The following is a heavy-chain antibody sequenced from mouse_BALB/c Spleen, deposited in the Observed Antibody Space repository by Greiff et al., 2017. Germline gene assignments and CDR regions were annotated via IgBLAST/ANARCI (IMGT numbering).Heavy chain of an antibody. J-gene: IGHJ4*01. Sequence: EVKLVESGPELVKPGASVKMSCKASGYTFTSYVMHWVKQKPGQGLEWIGYINPYNDGTKYNEKFKGKATLTSDKSSSTAYMELSSLTSEDSAVYYCARPLLRRAMDYWGQGTSVTVSS. D-gene: IGHD1-1*01. CDR2: INPYNDGT. CDR1: GYTFTSYV. V-gene: IGHV1-14*01. CDR3: ARPLLRRAMDY.